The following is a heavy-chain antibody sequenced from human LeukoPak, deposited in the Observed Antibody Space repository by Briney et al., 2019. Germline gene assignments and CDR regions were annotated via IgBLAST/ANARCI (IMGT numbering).Heavy chain of an antibody. Sequence: GGSLRLYCAASGFTFSSYAMHWVRQAPGKGLVWVAVISYDGSNKYYADSVKGRFTISRDNSKNTLYPQMNSLRAEDTAVYYCARDGIAAAGFDYWGQGTLVTVSS. CDR1: GFTFSSYA. V-gene: IGHV3-30-3*01. J-gene: IGHJ4*02. CDR2: ISYDGSNK. CDR3: ARDGIAAAGFDY. D-gene: IGHD6-13*01.